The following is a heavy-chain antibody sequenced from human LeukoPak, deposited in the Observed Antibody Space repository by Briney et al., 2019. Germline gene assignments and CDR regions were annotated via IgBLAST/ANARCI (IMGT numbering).Heavy chain of an antibody. CDR3: ARDEQWLVNAFDI. Sequence: GSLRLSCAASEITVSRYSMNWVRQAPGKGLEWIGEVWHTGNTNYNPSLKSRVTMSVDKSRNQFSLRLSSVTAADTAVYYCARDEQWLVNAFDIWGQGTMVTVST. V-gene: IGHV4-4*02. J-gene: IGHJ3*02. CDR1: EITVSRYS. CDR2: VWHTGNT. D-gene: IGHD6-19*01.